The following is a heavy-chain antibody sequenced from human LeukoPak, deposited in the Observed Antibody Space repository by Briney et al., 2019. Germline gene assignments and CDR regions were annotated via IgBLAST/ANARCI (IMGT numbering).Heavy chain of an antibody. CDR1: GFTFSSCA. D-gene: IGHD3-10*01. Sequence: GGSLRLSCAASGFTFSSCAMSWVCQAPGKGLEWVSAISGSGGSIYYADSVKGRFTISRDNSKNTLYLQMNSLRAEDTAVYYCAKNLGSGSYYNVDYYYYGMDVWGKGTTVTVSS. CDR3: AKNLGSGSYYNVDYYYYGMDV. J-gene: IGHJ6*04. CDR2: ISGSGGSI. V-gene: IGHV3-23*01.